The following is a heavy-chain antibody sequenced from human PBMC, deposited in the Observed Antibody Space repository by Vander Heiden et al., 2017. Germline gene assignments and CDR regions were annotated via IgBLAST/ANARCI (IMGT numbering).Heavy chain of an antibody. J-gene: IGHJ6*02. CDR2: ISSRINTM. Sequence: EVQLVEPGGGLVQPGGSLRLSGAASGFTFSSYSMIWVRQAPGKGLEWISYISSRINTMSYADSVEGRFTISRDNAKNSLFLQMNSLRDEDTAVYYCARDRGSGSDVWGQGTTVTVSS. CDR1: GFTFSSYS. CDR3: ARDRGSGSDV. D-gene: IGHD3-10*01. V-gene: IGHV3-48*02.